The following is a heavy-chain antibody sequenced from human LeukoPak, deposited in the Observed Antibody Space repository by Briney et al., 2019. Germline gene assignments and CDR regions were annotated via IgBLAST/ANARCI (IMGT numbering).Heavy chain of an antibody. J-gene: IGHJ4*02. CDR2: INPNSGGT. V-gene: IGHV1-2*02. D-gene: IGHD3-22*01. CDR3: ARADYDSSASTRKQIDY. CDR1: GYTFTGYY. Sequence: ASAKVSCTASGYTFTGYYMHWVRQAPGQGLEWMGWINPNSGGTNYAQKFQGRVTMTRDTSISTAYMELSRLRSDDTAVYYCARADYDSSASTRKQIDYWGQGTLVTVSS.